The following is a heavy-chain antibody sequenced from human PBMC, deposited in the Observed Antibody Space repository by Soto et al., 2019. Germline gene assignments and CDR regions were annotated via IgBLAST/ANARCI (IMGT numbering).Heavy chain of an antibody. D-gene: IGHD6-19*01. CDR1: GYFIGAGGYY. CDR2: FYSSGSI. Sequence: SETLSLTCFVSGYFIGAGGYYWRWIRHHPGKGLEWIGSFYSSGSIIYNPSLRSRVSITGDMSTNQFSMSLTSVTAADTARYYCARMYSSGSGWFHPWGQGTLVTVSS. V-gene: IGHV4-31*03. CDR3: ARMYSSGSGWFHP. J-gene: IGHJ5*02.